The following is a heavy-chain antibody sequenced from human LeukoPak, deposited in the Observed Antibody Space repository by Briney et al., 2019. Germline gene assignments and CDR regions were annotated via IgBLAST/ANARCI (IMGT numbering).Heavy chain of an antibody. D-gene: IGHD6-19*01. CDR3: ARDSSGWFFFDY. CDR1: GFTFINYA. CDR2: ISQLGDYI. J-gene: IGHJ4*02. V-gene: IGHV3-21*01. Sequence: GGSLRLTCSVSGFTFINYAMNWVRQAPGKGLDWVSAISQLGDYIYYAESVKGRFTISRDNAKNSLYLQMNSLRAEDTAVYYCARDSSGWFFFDYWGQGTLVTVSS.